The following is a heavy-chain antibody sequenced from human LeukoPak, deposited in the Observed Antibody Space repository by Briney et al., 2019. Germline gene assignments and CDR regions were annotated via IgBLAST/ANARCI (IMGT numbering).Heavy chain of an antibody. Sequence: GGSLRLSCAASGFTFSSYAMSWVRQAPGKGLEWVSAISGSGGSTYYADSVKGRFTVSRDNSKNTLYLQMNSLRAEDTAVYYCAKDGYYGSGPPDYWGQGTLVTVSS. D-gene: IGHD3-10*01. CDR1: GFTFSSYA. J-gene: IGHJ4*02. CDR2: ISGSGGST. CDR3: AKDGYYGSGPPDY. V-gene: IGHV3-23*01.